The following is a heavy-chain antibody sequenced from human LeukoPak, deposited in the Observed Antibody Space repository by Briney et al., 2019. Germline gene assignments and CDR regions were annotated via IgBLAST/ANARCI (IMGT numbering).Heavy chain of an antibody. CDR3: ARAGYCSGGSCYVSLDH. J-gene: IGHJ4*02. D-gene: IGHD2-15*01. V-gene: IGHV4-59*01. CDR2: IYYSGST. Sequence: SETLSLTCTVSGGSISSYYWSWIRQPPGKGLEWIGYIYYSGSTNYNPSLKSRVTISVDTSKNQFSLKLSSVTAADTAVYYCARAGYCSGGSCYVSLDHWGQGTLVTVSS. CDR1: GGSISSYY.